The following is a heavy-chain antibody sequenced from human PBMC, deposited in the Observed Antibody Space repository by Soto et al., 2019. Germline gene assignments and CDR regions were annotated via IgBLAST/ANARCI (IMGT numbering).Heavy chain of an antibody. Sequence: QLQLQESGPGLVKPSETLSLTCTVSGDSVTIRDYDWGWILQPPGKGLEWIGSIHYSGSTYYNLSLKSRVTISGDTSKKQASLKLTSVTAADAAVYSCEAHDSGGYYAEYWGQGTLVTVSA. V-gene: IGHV4-39*01. J-gene: IGHJ4*02. D-gene: IGHD3-22*01. CDR1: GDSVTIRDYD. CDR2: IHYSGST. CDR3: EAHDSGGYYAEY.